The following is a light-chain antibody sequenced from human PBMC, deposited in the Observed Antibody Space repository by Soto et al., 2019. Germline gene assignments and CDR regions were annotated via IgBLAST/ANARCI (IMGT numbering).Light chain of an antibody. J-gene: IGLJ3*02. CDR3: SAWDGSLNGGV. CDR1: TSNIGSHP. Sequence: QSVLTQPPSASGTPGQRVTISCSGSTSNIGSHPVNWYQQLPGTAPKLLIYITNQRPSGVPDRFSVSKSGTSASLAISGLQSEDEADYYCSAWDGSLNGGVFGGGTKLPVL. CDR2: ITN. V-gene: IGLV1-44*01.